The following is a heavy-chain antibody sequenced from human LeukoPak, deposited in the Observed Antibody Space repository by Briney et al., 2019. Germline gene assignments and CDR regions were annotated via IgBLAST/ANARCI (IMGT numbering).Heavy chain of an antibody. Sequence: PSETLSLTCTVSGGSISTGSYYWGWIRQPPGKGLEWIGSLYYTGNTYYNPSLKSRVTISVDTSKNQFSPKLSSVTAADTAVYYCARDRSSSSGGYYYYYMDVWGKGTTVTVSS. CDR1: GGSISTGSYY. V-gene: IGHV4-39*07. CDR2: LYYTGNT. D-gene: IGHD6-6*01. J-gene: IGHJ6*03. CDR3: ARDRSSSSGGYYYYYMDV.